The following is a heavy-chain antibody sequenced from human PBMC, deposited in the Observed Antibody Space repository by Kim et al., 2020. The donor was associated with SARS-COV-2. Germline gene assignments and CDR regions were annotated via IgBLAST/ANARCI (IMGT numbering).Heavy chain of an antibody. CDR2: IYPGDSDT. CDR3: ARRISASLGSGTYSPNWFDP. J-gene: IGHJ5*02. V-gene: IGHV5-51*01. D-gene: IGHD3-10*01. CDR1: GYSFSTYW. Sequence: GESLKISCKGSGYSFSTYWIGWVRQMPGKGLEWMGIIYPGDSDTRYSPSFQGQVTISADKSTSTAYLQWTSLKASDTAMYYCARRISASLGSGTYSPNWFDPWGQGTLVTVSS.